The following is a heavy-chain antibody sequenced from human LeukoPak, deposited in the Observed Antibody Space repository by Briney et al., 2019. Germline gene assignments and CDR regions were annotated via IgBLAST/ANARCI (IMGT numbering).Heavy chain of an antibody. J-gene: IGHJ6*02. CDR3: ARDSGGYSSSWYHYYYGMDV. V-gene: IGHV1-69*01. Sequence: SVKVSCKASGGTFSSYAISWVRQAPGQGLEWMGGIIPIFGTANYAQKFQGRVTITADESTSTAYMELSSLRSEDTAVYYCARDSGGYSSSWYHYYYGMDVWGQGTTVTVSS. D-gene: IGHD6-13*01. CDR2: IIPIFGTA. CDR1: GGTFSSYA.